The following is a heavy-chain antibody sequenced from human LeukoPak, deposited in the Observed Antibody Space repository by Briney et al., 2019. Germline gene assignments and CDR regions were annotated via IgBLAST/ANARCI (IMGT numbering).Heavy chain of an antibody. Sequence: GGSLRLSCAASGFTLSSYSMNWVRQAPGKGLEWVSSISSSSSYIYYADSVKGRFTISRDNAKNSLYLQMNSLRAEDTAVYYCARLRIRGVTVPDDYWGQGTLVTVSS. CDR1: GFTLSSYS. J-gene: IGHJ4*02. CDR3: ARLRIRGVTVPDDY. CDR2: ISSSSSYI. V-gene: IGHV3-21*01. D-gene: IGHD3-10*01.